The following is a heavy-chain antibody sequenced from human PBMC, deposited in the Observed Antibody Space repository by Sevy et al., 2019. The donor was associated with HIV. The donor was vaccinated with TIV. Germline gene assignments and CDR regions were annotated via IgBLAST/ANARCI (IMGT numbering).Heavy chain of an antibody. CDR1: GFIFSNYA. Sequence: GGSLRLSCAASGFIFSNYAMNWVRQAPGKGLEWVALISSDGSNQYYAESVKGRFTIFRDSSKNTLNLQMNSLRPEDTAVYYCARDPAPPGGARYFDIWGQGTLVTVSS. CDR2: ISSDGSNQ. CDR3: ARDPAPPGGARYFDI. J-gene: IGHJ4*02. D-gene: IGHD3-16*02. V-gene: IGHV3-30*04.